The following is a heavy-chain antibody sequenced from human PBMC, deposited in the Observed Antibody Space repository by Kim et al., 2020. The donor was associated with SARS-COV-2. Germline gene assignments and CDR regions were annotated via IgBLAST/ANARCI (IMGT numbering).Heavy chain of an antibody. J-gene: IGHJ6*02. V-gene: IGHV3-21*01. CDR2: ISSSSSYI. CDR3: ARDELSYYYGMDV. CDR1: GFTFSSYS. D-gene: IGHD1-7*01. Sequence: GGSLRLSCAASGFTFSSYSMNWVRQAPGKGLEWVSSISSSSSYIYYADSVKGRFTISRDNAKNSLYLQMNSLRAEDTAVYYCARDELSYYYGMDVWGQGTTVTVSS.